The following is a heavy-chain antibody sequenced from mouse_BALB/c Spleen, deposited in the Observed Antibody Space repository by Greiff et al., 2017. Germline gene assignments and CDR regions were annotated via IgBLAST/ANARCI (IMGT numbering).Heavy chain of an antibody. V-gene: IGHV5-9-4*01. CDR3: ARALRGYAMDY. J-gene: IGHJ4*01. CDR1: GFTFSSYA. CDR2: ISSGGSYT. Sequence: EVQLVESGGGLVKPGGSLKLSCAASGFTFSSYAMSWVRQSPEKRLEWVAEISSGGSYTYYPDTVTGRFTISRDNAKNTLYLEMSSLRSEDTAMYYCARALRGYAMDYWGQGTSVTVSS.